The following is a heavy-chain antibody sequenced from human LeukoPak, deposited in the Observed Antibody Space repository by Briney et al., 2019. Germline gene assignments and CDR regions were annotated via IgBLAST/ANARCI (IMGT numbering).Heavy chain of an antibody. CDR1: GFTFGDYA. CDR3: ARALAGYPHWFDP. D-gene: IGHD3-9*01. Sequence: GGSLRLSCTVSGFTFGDYALSWVRQAPGKGLEWVANIKQDGSEKYYLDSVKGRFTISRDNAQTSLYLQMNSLRVEDTAVYYCARALAGYPHWFDPWGQGTLVTVSS. CDR2: IKQDGSEK. J-gene: IGHJ5*02. V-gene: IGHV3-7*01.